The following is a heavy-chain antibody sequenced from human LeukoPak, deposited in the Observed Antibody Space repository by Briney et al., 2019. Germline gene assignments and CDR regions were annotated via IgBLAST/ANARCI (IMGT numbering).Heavy chain of an antibody. D-gene: IGHD2-2*01. CDR3: ARDIVPAAESDWFDP. Sequence: PGGSLRLSCAASGFTFSNYAMNWVRQAPGKGLEWVSSISGSGGSTYYADSVKGRVTISRDNSKNTVYLQMNSLRAEDTAVYYCARDIVPAAESDWFDPWGQGTLVTVSS. J-gene: IGHJ5*02. CDR2: ISGSGGST. V-gene: IGHV3-23*01. CDR1: GFTFSNYA.